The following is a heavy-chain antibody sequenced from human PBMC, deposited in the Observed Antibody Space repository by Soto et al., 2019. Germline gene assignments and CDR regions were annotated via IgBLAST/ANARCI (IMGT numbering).Heavy chain of an antibody. CDR2: INPNSGGT. CDR3: ARGLQPDGIAVAGFFDY. J-gene: IGHJ4*02. CDR1: GYTFTGYY. Sequence: QVQLVQSGAEVKKPGASVKVSCKASGYTFTGYYMHWVRQAPGQGLEWMGWINPNSGGTNYAQKFQGWVTMTRDTSISTAYMELSRLRSDDTAVYYCARGLQPDGIAVAGFFDYWGQGTLVTVSS. V-gene: IGHV1-2*04. D-gene: IGHD6-19*01.